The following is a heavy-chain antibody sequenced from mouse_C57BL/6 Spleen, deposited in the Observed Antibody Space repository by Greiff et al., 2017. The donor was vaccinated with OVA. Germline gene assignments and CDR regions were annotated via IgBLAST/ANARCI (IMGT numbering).Heavy chain of an antibody. CDR2: ISSGGSYT. Sequence: EVKLVESGGDLVKPGGSLKLSCAASGFTFSSYGMSWVRQTPDKRLEWVATISSGGSYTYYPDSVKGRFTISRDNAKNTLYLQMSSLKSEDTAMYYCARQTDGYSYYFDYWGQGTTLTVSS. D-gene: IGHD2-3*01. J-gene: IGHJ2*01. CDR3: ARQTDGYSYYFDY. CDR1: GFTFSSYG. V-gene: IGHV5-6*01.